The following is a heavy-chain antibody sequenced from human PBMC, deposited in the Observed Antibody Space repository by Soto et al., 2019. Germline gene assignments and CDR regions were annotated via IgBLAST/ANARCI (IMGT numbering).Heavy chain of an antibody. CDR2: ISYDGIEK. V-gene: IGHV3-33*05. Sequence: GGSLRLSCAASGFTFRTCGMHWVRQAPGKGMEWVAAISYDGIEKYYADSVKGRCTISRDNAQNCVYLHVNNLGAEDTSVYYCTRDITRTSFDLWGQGTLVTVSS. CDR1: GFTFRTCG. J-gene: IGHJ4*02. CDR3: TRDITRTSFDL. D-gene: IGHD3-10*01.